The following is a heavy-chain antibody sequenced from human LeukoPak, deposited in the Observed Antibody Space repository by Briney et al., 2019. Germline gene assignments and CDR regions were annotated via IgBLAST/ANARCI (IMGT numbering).Heavy chain of an antibody. CDR2: IYHSGST. D-gene: IGHD7-27*01. Sequence: SETLSLTCTVSGGSISSGGYYWSWLRQPPGKGLEWIGYIYHSGSTYYNPSLKSRVTISVDRSKNQFSLKLSSVTAADTAVYYCARDRPGDNYYYMDVWGKGTTVTVSS. V-gene: IGHV4-30-2*01. CDR3: ARDRPGDNYYYMDV. CDR1: GGSISSGGYY. J-gene: IGHJ6*03.